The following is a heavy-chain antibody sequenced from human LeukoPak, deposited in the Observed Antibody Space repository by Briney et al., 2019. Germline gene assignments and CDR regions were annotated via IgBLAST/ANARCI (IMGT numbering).Heavy chain of an antibody. CDR1: GYTFTSYG. CDR3: TSFDS. CDR2: INPSGVST. J-gene: IGHJ4*02. V-gene: IGHV1-46*01. Sequence: ASVKVSCKASGYTFTSYGISWVRQAPGLGLEWMGIINPSGVSTTYAQKFQGRVTMTRDMSTSTVYMELSSLRSEDTAVYYCTSFDSWGQGTLVTVSS.